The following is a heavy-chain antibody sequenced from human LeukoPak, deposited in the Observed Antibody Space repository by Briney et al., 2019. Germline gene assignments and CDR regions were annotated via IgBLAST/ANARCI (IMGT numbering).Heavy chain of an antibody. V-gene: IGHV4-59*01. CDR2: IYYSGST. D-gene: IGHD2-15*01. J-gene: IGHJ6*02. Sequence: PSETLSLTCTVSGGSISSYYWSWIRQPPGKALEWIGYIYYSGSTNYNPSLKSRVTISVDTSKNQFSLKLSSVTAADTAVYYCARANILGYCSGGSCSYYYYYGMDVWGQGTTVTVSS. CDR1: GGSISSYY. CDR3: ARANILGYCSGGSCSYYYYYGMDV.